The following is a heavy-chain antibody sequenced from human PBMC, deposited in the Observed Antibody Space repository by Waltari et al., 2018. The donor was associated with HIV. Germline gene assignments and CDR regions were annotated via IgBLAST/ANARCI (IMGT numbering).Heavy chain of an antibody. D-gene: IGHD5-12*01. V-gene: IGHV1-18*04. Sequence: QVQLVQSGAVMKRPGASVKVACKASGYIFANYGFNWVRQAPGQGLEWMGWIDAYNGTTNSPHNRQGRVTMTTDPSTTTAHMELRSLTAADTAVYYCARTSAYDRRHHYFLFGMNVWGQGTTVTVSS. CDR1: GYIFANYG. J-gene: IGHJ6*02. CDR3: ARTSAYDRRHHYFLFGMNV. CDR2: IDAYNGTT.